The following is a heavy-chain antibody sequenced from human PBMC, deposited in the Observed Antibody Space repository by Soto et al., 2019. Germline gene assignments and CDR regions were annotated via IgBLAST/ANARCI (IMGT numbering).Heavy chain of an antibody. D-gene: IGHD3-10*01. V-gene: IGHV4-34*01. Sequence: QVQLQQWGAGLLKPSETLSLTCAVYGGSFSGYYWTWIRQPPGTGLEWIGEINHSGSTNYNPSLKSRVTISIDTSKAQFSLKLTSVTAADTAVYPCARHRITCLLDYWGQGPPGSVAA. J-gene: IGHJ4*02. CDR2: INHSGST. CDR3: ARHRITCLLDY. CDR1: GGSFSGYY.